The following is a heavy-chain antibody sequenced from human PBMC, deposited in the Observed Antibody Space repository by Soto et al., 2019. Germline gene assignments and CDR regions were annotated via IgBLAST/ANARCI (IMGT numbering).Heavy chain of an antibody. D-gene: IGHD3-22*01. V-gene: IGHV3-23*01. Sequence: GGSLRLSCAASGFTFSSYAMSWVRQAPGKGLEWVSAISGSGGSTYYADSVKGRLTISRDNSKNTLYLQMNSLRAEDTAVYYCAPEPGYDSSGYPPLDYWGQGTLVTVSS. J-gene: IGHJ4*02. CDR3: APEPGYDSSGYPPLDY. CDR2: ISGSGGST. CDR1: GFTFSSYA.